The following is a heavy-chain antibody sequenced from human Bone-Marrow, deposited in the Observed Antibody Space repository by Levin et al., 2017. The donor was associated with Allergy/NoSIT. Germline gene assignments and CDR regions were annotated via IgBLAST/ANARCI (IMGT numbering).Heavy chain of an antibody. V-gene: IGHV5-10-1*01. CDR3: ARFDSSSDKFDP. D-gene: IGHD6-19*01. Sequence: GESLKISCKGSGYSFTSYWIAWVRQMPGKGLEWMGNIDPRDSHTIYSPSFQGHVTISADKSITTAYLQWNNLKASDTAMYFCARFDSSSDKFDPWGQGTLVTVSS. CDR2: IDPRDSHT. J-gene: IGHJ5*02. CDR1: GYSFTSYW.